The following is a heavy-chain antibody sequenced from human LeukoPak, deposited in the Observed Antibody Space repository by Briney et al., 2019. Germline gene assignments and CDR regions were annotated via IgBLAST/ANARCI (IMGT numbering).Heavy chain of an antibody. CDR3: TTAITMVRGELYYYMDV. J-gene: IGHJ6*03. CDR1: GFTFSNAW. CDR2: IKSKTDGGTT. D-gene: IGHD3-10*01. V-gene: IGHV3-15*01. Sequence: PGGSVRLSCAASGFTFSNAWMSWVRQAPGKGLEWVGRIKSKTDGGTTDYAARVKGRFTVSRDDSKNTLYLQMNSLKTEDTSVYYCTTAITMVRGELYYYMDVWGKGTTVTVSS.